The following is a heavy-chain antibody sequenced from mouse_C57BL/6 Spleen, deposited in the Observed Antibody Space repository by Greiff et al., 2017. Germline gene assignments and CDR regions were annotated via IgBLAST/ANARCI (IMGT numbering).Heavy chain of an antibody. V-gene: IGHV1-76*01. D-gene: IGHD2-1*01. Sequence: QVQLKQSGAELVRPGASVKLSCKASGYTFTDYYINWVKQRPGQGLEWIARIYPGSGNTYYNEKFKGKATLTAEKSSSTAYMQLSSLTSEDSAVYFCARSANYEYYAMDYWGQGTSVTVS. J-gene: IGHJ4*01. CDR1: GYTFTDYY. CDR2: IYPGSGNT. CDR3: ARSANYEYYAMDY.